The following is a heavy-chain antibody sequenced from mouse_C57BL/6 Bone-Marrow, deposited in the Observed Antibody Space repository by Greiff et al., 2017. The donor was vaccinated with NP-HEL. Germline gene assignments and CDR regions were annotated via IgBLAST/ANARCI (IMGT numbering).Heavy chain of an antibody. V-gene: IGHV1-69*01. D-gene: IGHD1-1*01. CDR3: ASSAVVGRMDY. CDR2: IDPSDSDT. CDR1: GYTFTSYW. Sequence: QVQLKQPGAELVMPGASVKLSCKASGYTFTSYWMHWVKQRPGQGLEWIGEIDPSDSDTTYNQKFKGKSTLTVDKSSSTAYMQLSSLTSEGSAVYYCASSAVVGRMDYWGQGTSVTVSS. J-gene: IGHJ4*01.